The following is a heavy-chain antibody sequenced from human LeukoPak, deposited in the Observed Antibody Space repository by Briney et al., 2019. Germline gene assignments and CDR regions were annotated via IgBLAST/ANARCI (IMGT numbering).Heavy chain of an antibody. CDR1: GFTFSDYG. CDR3: ARDHLVGATGMDV. CDR2: IWYDGSYK. Sequence: GGSLRLSCAASGFTFSDYGMHWVRQAPGKGLEWVAVIWYDGSYKYYADSVKGRFTISRDNSKNTLYLQMNSLRAEDTAVYCCARDHLVGATGMDVWGQGTTVTVSS. J-gene: IGHJ6*02. D-gene: IGHD1-26*01. V-gene: IGHV3-33*01.